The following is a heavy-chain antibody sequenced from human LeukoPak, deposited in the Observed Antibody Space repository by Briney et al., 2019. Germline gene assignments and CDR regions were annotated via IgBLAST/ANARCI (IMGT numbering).Heavy chain of an antibody. CDR2: IYTSGST. CDR3: ARGGGAVAGSSRYYYYYMDV. Sequence: ETLSLTCTVSVGSISSYYWSWIRQPAGKGLEWIGRIYTSGSTNYNPSLKSRVTMSVDTSKNQFSLKLSSVTAADTAVYYCARGGGAVAGSSRYYYYYMDVWGKGTTVTISS. J-gene: IGHJ6*03. V-gene: IGHV4-4*07. D-gene: IGHD6-19*01. CDR1: VGSISSYY.